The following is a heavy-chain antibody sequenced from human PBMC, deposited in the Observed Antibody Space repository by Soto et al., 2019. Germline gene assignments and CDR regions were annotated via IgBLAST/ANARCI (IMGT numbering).Heavy chain of an antibody. CDR1: GFTFSSYS. J-gene: IGHJ4*02. D-gene: IGHD3-10*01. Sequence: GGSLRLSCAASGFTFSSYSMNWVRQAPGKGLEWVSYISSSSSTIYYADSVKGRFTISRDNAKNSLYLQMNSLRDEDTAVYYCARVSEYYYGSGRSGFDYWGQGTLVTVSS. V-gene: IGHV3-48*02. CDR2: ISSSSSTI. CDR3: ARVSEYYYGSGRSGFDY.